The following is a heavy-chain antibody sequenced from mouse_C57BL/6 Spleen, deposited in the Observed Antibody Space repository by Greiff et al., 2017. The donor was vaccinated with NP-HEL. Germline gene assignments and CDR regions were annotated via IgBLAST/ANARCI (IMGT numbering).Heavy chain of an antibody. Sequence: QVQLQQPGAELVRPGSSVKLSCKASGYTFTSYRMDWVKQRPGQGLEWIGNIYPSDSETHYNQKFKDKATLTVDKSSSTAYMQLSSLTSEDSAVYYCAREGDYYGRSPAWFAYWGQGTLVTVSA. CDR2: IYPSDSET. D-gene: IGHD1-1*01. V-gene: IGHV1-61*01. CDR3: AREGDYYGRSPAWFAY. CDR1: GYTFTSYR. J-gene: IGHJ3*01.